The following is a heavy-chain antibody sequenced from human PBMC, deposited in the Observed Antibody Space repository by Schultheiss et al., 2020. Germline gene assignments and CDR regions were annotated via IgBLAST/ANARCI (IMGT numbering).Heavy chain of an antibody. J-gene: IGHJ4*02. D-gene: IGHD3-22*01. CDR3: AKDGYYDSSGYYYFDY. V-gene: IGHV3-9*01. CDR1: GFTFSSYD. Sequence: SLKISCAASGFTFSSYDMHWVRQATGKGLEWVSGISWNSGSIGYADSVKGRFTISRDNAKNSLYLQMNSLRAEDTALYYCAKDGYYDSSGYYYFDYWGQGTLVTVSS. CDR2: ISWNSGSI.